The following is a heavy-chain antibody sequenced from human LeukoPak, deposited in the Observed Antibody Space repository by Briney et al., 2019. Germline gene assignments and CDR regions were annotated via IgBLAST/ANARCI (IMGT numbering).Heavy chain of an antibody. CDR2: ISSNGDNT. V-gene: IGHV3-64D*06. CDR3: VRGMGH. D-gene: IGHD5-24*01. Sequence: LRLSCSVSGFTFSTYGMYWVCKAQGPGQDFVSAISSNGDNTYYEDSVKGRFTIPRDNSKNTVYLQMSSLRADHTAVYYCVRGMGHWGQGTLVTVSS. CDR1: GFTFSTYG. J-gene: IGHJ4*02.